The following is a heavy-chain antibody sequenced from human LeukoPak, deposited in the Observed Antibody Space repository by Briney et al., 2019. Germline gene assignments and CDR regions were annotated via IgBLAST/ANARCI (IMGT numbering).Heavy chain of an antibody. CDR1: GASISSDY. Sequence: SETLSLTCTVSGASISSDYWSWIRQPPGRRPEWIGYIYSSGTTKYNPSLQSRVTISIDTSKNQFSLKLTSITAADTAVYFCSRRLPSRPDFYFDYWGQGTLVTVSS. CDR2: IYSSGTT. V-gene: IGHV4-4*09. J-gene: IGHJ4*02. CDR3: SRRLPSRPDFYFDY. D-gene: IGHD6-6*01.